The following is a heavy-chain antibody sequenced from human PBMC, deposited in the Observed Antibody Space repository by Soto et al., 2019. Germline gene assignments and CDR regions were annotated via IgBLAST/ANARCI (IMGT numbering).Heavy chain of an antibody. CDR2: ISYDGSNK. CDR1: GFTFSSYA. D-gene: IGHD6-19*01. J-gene: IGHJ3*02. Sequence: QVQLVESGGGVVQPGRSLRLSCAASGFTFSSYAMHLVRQAPGKGLEWVAVISYDGSNKYYADSLKGRFTISRDNFKNTLYLQLTSLRAEDTAVYYCARDHSSGDAFDIWGQGTMVTVSS. V-gene: IGHV3-30-3*01. CDR3: ARDHSSGDAFDI.